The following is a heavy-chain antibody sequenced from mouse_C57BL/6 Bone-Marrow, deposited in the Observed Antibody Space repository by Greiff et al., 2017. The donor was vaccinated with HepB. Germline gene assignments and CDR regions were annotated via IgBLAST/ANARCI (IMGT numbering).Heavy chain of an antibody. CDR1: GYTFTSYT. V-gene: IGHV1-4*01. CDR3: ARHEVGAKDYAMYY. D-gene: IGHD1-1*01. J-gene: IGHJ4*01. Sequence: QVQLQQSGAELARPGASVKMSCKASGYTFTSYTMHWVKQRPGQGLEWIGYINPSSGYTKYNQKFKDKATLTADKSSSTAYMELSSLTSEDSAVYYCARHEVGAKDYAMYYWGQGTSVTVSS. CDR2: INPSSGYT.